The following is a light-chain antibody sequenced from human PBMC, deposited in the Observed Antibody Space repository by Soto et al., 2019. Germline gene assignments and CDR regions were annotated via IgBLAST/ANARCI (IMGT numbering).Light chain of an antibody. CDR3: QQYGSSSLT. Sequence: ETVLTPSPATLSGSPVERPTLSCRASQGISTKFAGYQQKPGEAPRLLLYGASSRGTGIPDRFSGSGSGTDFTITISSMEPEDFVAYYCQQYGSSSLTFGQGTRLEI. J-gene: IGKJ5*01. CDR1: QGISTK. V-gene: IGKV3-20*01. CDR2: GAS.